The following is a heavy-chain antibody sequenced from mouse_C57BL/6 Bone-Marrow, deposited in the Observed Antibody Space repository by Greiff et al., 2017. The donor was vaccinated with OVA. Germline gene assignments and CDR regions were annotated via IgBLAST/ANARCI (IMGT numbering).Heavy chain of an antibody. V-gene: IGHV5-6*01. Sequence: EVQLVESGGDLVKPGGSLKLSCAASGFTFSSYGMSWVRQTPDKRLEWVANISSGGSYTYYPDSVKGRFTLSRDNAKNTLYLQMSSLKSEDTAMYYCARLYDYDWFAYWGQGTLVTVSA. D-gene: IGHD2-4*01. J-gene: IGHJ3*01. CDR3: ARLYDYDWFAY. CDR1: GFTFSSYG. CDR2: ISSGGSYT.